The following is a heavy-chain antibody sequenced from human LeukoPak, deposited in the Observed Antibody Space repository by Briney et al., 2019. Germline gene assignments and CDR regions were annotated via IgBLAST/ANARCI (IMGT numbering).Heavy chain of an antibody. D-gene: IGHD2-21*02. CDR3: ASESVTGAFDI. CDR1: GGTFSSYA. CDR2: INPIFGTA. V-gene: IGHV1-69*13. Sequence: VASVKVSCKASGGTFSSYAISWVRQAPGHGLEWMGGINPIFGTANYAQKFQGRVTITADESTSTAYMELSSLRSEDTAVYCCASESVTGAFDIWGQGTMVTVSS. J-gene: IGHJ3*02.